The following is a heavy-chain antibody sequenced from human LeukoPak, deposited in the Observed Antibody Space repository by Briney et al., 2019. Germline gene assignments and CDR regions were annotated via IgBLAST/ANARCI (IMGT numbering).Heavy chain of an antibody. Sequence: SETLSLTCAVYGGSFSGYYWSWIRQPPGKGLEWIGEINHSGGTNYNPSLKSRVTISVDTSKNQFSLKLSSVTAADTAVYYCARGGRANWFDPWGQGTLVTVSS. CDR1: GGSFSGYY. V-gene: IGHV4-34*01. J-gene: IGHJ5*02. CDR2: INHSGGT. CDR3: ARGGRANWFDP. D-gene: IGHD1-26*01.